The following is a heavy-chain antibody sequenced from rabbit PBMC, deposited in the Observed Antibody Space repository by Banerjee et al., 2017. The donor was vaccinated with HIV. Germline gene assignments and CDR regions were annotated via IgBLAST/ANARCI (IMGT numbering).Heavy chain of an antibody. CDR3: ARDLAAVTGWNFGL. V-gene: IGHV1S45*01. D-gene: IGHD7-1*01. J-gene: IGHJ4*01. CDR1: GFSFSSSYW. Sequence: QEQLEESGGGLVKPEGSLTLTCKASGFSFSSSYWICWVRQAPGKGLEWLGCIYNGDGSTYYASWAKGRFTISKTSSTTVTLQMTSLTAEDTATYFCARDLAAVTGWNFGLWGPGTLVTVS. CDR2: IYNGDGST.